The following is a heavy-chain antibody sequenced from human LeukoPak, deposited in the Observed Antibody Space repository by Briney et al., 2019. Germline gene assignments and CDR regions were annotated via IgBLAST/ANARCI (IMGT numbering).Heavy chain of an antibody. V-gene: IGHV1-69*01. Sequence: GSSVKVSCKASGGTFRKYGLNWVRQAPGQGLEWMGGFIPILGTAQYAQKLQGRVTITADEYTSTAYMALSSLTYEDTAVYHCARGLYCSSSTSCYDYGMDVWGQGTTVTVSS. J-gene: IGHJ6*02. D-gene: IGHD2-2*01. CDR3: ARGLYCSSSTSCYDYGMDV. CDR2: FIPILGTA. CDR1: GGTFRKYG.